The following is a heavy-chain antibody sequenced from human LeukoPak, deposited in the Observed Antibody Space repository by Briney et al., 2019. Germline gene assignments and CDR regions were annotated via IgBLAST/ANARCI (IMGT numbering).Heavy chain of an antibody. CDR3: ARHGGGYCRSTSCYLFDP. CDR2: IYPGDSDT. Sequence: GESLKISCKASGYSFTTYWIGWVRQMPGKGLEWMGIIYPGDSDTRYSPSFQGQATTSADKSISTAYLQWSSLKASDTAMYYCARHGGGYCRSTSCYLFDPWGQGTLVTVSS. V-gene: IGHV5-51*01. J-gene: IGHJ5*02. D-gene: IGHD2-2*01. CDR1: GYSFTTYW.